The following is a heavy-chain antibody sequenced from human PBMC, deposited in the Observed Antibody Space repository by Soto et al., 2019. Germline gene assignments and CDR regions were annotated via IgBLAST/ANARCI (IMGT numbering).Heavy chain of an antibody. CDR1: GFTFNNYA. D-gene: IGHD5-12*01. J-gene: IGHJ4*02. CDR2: ISWEGGSI. CDR3: AKDHDEDFGYDLDYFNY. Sequence: EVQLVESGGDLVQPGRSLRLSCSASGFTFNNYAMHWVRQAPGKGLEWVSGISWEGGSIGYADSVKVRFTISRDNAKNSLYLEMNSLRSEDTALYYCAKDHDEDFGYDLDYFNYWGQGTLVTVSS. V-gene: IGHV3-9*01.